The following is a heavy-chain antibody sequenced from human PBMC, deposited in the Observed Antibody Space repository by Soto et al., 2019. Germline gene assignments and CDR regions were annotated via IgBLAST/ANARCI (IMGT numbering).Heavy chain of an antibody. CDR2: VGTLHDT. Sequence: EVQLEESGGGLVQPGGSLRLSCVTSGFTFKIFDIHWVRQTTRGGLEWVSGVGTLHDTYYTPSGRGRFTISRENARNSVYLQMNNLRAEDTGLYYCARGRSNSYDSTPPPRFDPWGQGTLVTVSS. J-gene: IGHJ5*02. D-gene: IGHD3-10*01. V-gene: IGHV3-13*01. CDR3: ARGRSNSYDSTPPPRFDP. CDR1: GFTFKIFD.